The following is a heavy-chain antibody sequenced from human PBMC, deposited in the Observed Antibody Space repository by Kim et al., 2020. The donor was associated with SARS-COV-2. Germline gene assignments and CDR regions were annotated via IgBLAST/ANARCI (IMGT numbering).Heavy chain of an antibody. CDR2: IKQDRTEK. V-gene: IGHV3-7*01. CDR1: GFIFSSYW. J-gene: IGHJ4*02. CDR3: ATSRTFDY. Sequence: GGSLRLSCAASGFIFSSYWVTWVRQAPGKGLEWVANIKQDRTEKHYVDSVKGRFTISRDNAKNSLYLQMNSLRAEDTAVYYCATSRTFDYWGQGTLVTVS.